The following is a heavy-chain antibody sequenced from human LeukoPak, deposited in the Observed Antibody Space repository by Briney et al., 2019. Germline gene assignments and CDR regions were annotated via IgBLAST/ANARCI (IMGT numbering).Heavy chain of an antibody. Sequence: PGGSLRLSCAASGFTFSSYAMSWVRPAPGKGLEWVSAISGSGGSTYYADSVKGRFTISRDNSKNTLYLQMNSLRAEDTAVYYCAKDGPYYDYVWGSPYYFDYWGQGTLVTVSS. V-gene: IGHV3-23*01. CDR1: GFTFSSYA. CDR3: AKDGPYYDYVWGSPYYFDY. CDR2: ISGSGGST. J-gene: IGHJ4*02. D-gene: IGHD3-16*01.